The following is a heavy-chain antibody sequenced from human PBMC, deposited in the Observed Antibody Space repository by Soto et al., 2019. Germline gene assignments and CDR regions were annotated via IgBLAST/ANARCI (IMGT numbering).Heavy chain of an antibody. D-gene: IGHD3-3*01. CDR2: ISGSGGST. CDR3: AKAANYDFWSGPGDY. J-gene: IGHJ4*02. Sequence: EVQLLESGGDLVQPGGSLRLSCVASGITFSSYAMSWVRQAPGKGLEWVSAISGSGGSTYYADSVKGRFTISRDNSKNTLYLQMNSLRAEDTAVYYCAKAANYDFWSGPGDYWGQGTLVTVSS. V-gene: IGHV3-23*01. CDR1: GITFSSYA.